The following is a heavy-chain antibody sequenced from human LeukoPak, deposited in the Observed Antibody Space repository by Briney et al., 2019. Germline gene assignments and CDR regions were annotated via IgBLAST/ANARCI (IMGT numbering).Heavy chain of an antibody. V-gene: IGHV4-39*07. CDR1: GGSISNSRYY. D-gene: IGHD4-17*01. CDR2: IYTSGST. CDR3: ARAPYGDGDN. J-gene: IGHJ4*02. Sequence: SETLSLTCTVSGGSISNSRYYWGWIRQPPGKGLEWIGRIYTSGSTNYNPSLKSRVTISVDTSKNQFSLKLSSVTAADTAVYYCARAPYGDGDNWGQGTLVTVSS.